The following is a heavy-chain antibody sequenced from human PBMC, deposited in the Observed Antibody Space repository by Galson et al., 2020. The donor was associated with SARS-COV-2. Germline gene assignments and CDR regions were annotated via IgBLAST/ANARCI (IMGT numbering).Heavy chain of an antibody. CDR3: ARDRQYFGTDV. Sequence: PGGSLRLSCAASGLTSSIYWIHWVRQTPGQGLLWVARINSDANITTYVDSVEGRFTLSRDSAKNTVFLQMNSLRAEDSGTYYCARDRQYFGTDVWGQGTTVTVSS. CDR2: INSDANIT. D-gene: IGHD2-2*01. V-gene: IGHV3-74*03. J-gene: IGHJ6*02. CDR1: GLTSSIYW.